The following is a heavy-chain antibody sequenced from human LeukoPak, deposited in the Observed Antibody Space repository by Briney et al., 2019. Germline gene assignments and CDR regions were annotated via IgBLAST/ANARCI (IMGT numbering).Heavy chain of an antibody. Sequence: GGSLRLSCATSGFTIGKSDMAWVRQAPGKGLEWVSAISHTSEYTYHADSVKGRFTISRDNSKNTLYLQMNSLRAEDTAMYYCAKGSSAGRPYYFDYWGQGTLVTVSS. CDR1: GFTIGKSD. D-gene: IGHD3-10*01. CDR2: ISHTSEYT. J-gene: IGHJ4*02. V-gene: IGHV3-23*01. CDR3: AKGSSAGRPYYFDY.